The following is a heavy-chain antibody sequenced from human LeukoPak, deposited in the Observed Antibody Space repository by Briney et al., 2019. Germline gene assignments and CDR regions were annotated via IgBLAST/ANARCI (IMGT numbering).Heavy chain of an antibody. D-gene: IGHD6-6*01. CDR1: GGSFSGYY. CDR2: INHSGST. CDR3: ARLYTSDIKYDY. Sequence: SETLSLTCAVYGGSFSGYYWSWIRQPPGKGLEWIGGINHSGSTNYNPSLKSRVTKSVDTSKNQFSLKLSSVTAADTAVYYCARLYTSDIKYDYWGQGTLVTVSS. V-gene: IGHV4-34*01. J-gene: IGHJ4*02.